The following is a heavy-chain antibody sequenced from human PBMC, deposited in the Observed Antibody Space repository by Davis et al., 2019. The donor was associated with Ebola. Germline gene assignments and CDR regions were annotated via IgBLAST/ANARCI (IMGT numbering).Heavy chain of an antibody. Sequence: GGSLKISCAASGFPFTSYTLNWVRQAPGKGLEWISYISGTSDSIVYADSVKGRFTVSRDNAKNSVFLQMNNLRDGDTAVYYCARRTYKNFDLWGPGTLVTVSS. J-gene: IGHJ2*01. CDR1: GFPFTSYT. V-gene: IGHV3-48*02. CDR3: ARRTYKNFDL. CDR2: ISGTSDSI. D-gene: IGHD3-10*01.